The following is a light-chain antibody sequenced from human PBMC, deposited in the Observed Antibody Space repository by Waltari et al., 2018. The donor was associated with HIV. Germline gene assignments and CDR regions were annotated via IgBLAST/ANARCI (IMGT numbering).Light chain of an antibody. CDR1: ISNIGKNT. CDR2: NNK. V-gene: IGLV1-44*01. J-gene: IGLJ3*02. Sequence: QPMLTQPPSASGIPGQRVTISCSGTISNIGKNTVNWYQQFPGTAPKLLIYNNKQRPSGVPDRFSGSKSGSSASLAIRGLQSEDEADYYCASWDDRLSGQGVFGGGTRLTVL. CDR3: ASWDDRLSGQGV.